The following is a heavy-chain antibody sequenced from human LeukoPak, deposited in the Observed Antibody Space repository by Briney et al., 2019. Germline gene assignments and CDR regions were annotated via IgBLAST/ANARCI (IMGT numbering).Heavy chain of an antibody. J-gene: IGHJ4*02. V-gene: IGHV3-30*02. CDR2: IRYDGSNK. D-gene: IGHD2-2*02. Sequence: GGSLRLSCAASGFPFSSYGMHWVRQAPGKGLEWVAFIRYDGSNKYYADSVKGRFTISRDNAKNSLYLQMNSLRAEDTAVYYCARDQGYCSSTSCYTGGFDYWGQGTLVTVSS. CDR3: ARDQGYCSSTSCYTGGFDY. CDR1: GFPFSSYG.